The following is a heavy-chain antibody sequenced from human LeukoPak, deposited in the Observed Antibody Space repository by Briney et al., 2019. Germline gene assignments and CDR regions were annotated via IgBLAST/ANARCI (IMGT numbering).Heavy chain of an antibody. CDR1: GFTFSNAW. V-gene: IGHV3-15*01. D-gene: IGHD2-2*01. Sequence: PGGSLRLSCAASGFTFSNAWMSWVRQAPGKGLEWVGRIKSKTDGETTDYAAPVKGRFTISRDDSKNTLYLQMNSLKTEDTAVYYCTTDPRDIVVVPAAMPIDYWGQGTLVTVSS. CDR3: TTDPRDIVVVPAAMPIDY. J-gene: IGHJ4*02. CDR2: IKSKTDGETT.